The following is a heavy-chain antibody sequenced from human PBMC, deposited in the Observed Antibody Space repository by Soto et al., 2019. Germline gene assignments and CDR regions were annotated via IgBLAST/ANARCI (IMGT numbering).Heavy chain of an antibody. CDR1: GGSISSSSYY. CDR2: IYYSGST. CDR3: ARQTGIQPWVYFDY. J-gene: IGHJ4*02. D-gene: IGHD5-18*01. V-gene: IGHV4-39*01. Sequence: SETLSLTCTVSGGSISSSSYYWGWIRQPPGKGLEWIGSIYYSGSTYYNPSLKSRVTISVDTSKNQFSLKLSSVTAADTAVYYCARQTGIQPWVYFDYWGQGTLVTVSS.